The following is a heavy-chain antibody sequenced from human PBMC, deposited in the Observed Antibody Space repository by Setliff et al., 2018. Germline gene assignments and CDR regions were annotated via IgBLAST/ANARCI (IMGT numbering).Heavy chain of an antibody. D-gene: IGHD4-17*01. J-gene: IGHJ4*02. Sequence: SETLSLTCTVSGGSISNYWWGWIRQPPGKGLEWIGYIYDSGATYYNPSLRSRVTMSLDTSANQFSLNLRSVTAADTAVYYCTRGPNLYGDLDSWGLGTLVTVSS. CDR2: IYDSGAT. CDR1: GGSISNYW. CDR3: TRGPNLYGDLDS. V-gene: IGHV4-59*04.